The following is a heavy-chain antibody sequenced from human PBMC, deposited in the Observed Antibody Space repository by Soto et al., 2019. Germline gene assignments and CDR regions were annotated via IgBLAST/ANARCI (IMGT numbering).Heavy chain of an antibody. D-gene: IGHD2-15*01. V-gene: IGHV2-5*02. CDR1: GFSLSPSGVG. CDR2: IYWDDDK. Sequence: QITLKESGPTLVKPTQTLTLTCTFSGFSLSPSGVGVGWISQPPGKALEWLALIYWDDDKRYSPSLKSRLTITKDTSKNQVVLTMTNMDPVDTATYYCAHRPSYCSGGSCYSGFDYWGQGTLVTVSS. CDR3: AHRPSYCSGGSCYSGFDY. J-gene: IGHJ4*02.